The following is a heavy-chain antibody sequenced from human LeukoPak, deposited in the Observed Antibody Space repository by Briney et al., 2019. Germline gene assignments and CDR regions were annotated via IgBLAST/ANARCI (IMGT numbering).Heavy chain of an antibody. CDR2: IRYDGSNK. D-gene: IGHD3-9*01. Sequence: PGGSLRLSCAASGFTFSSYGMHWVRQAPGKGLEWVAFIRYDGSNKYYADSVKGRFTISRDNSKNTLYLQMNSLRAEDTAVYYCARDYRYFDWLAYYGMDVWGQGTTVTVSS. CDR3: ARDYRYFDWLAYYGMDV. V-gene: IGHV3-30*02. CDR1: GFTFSSYG. J-gene: IGHJ6*02.